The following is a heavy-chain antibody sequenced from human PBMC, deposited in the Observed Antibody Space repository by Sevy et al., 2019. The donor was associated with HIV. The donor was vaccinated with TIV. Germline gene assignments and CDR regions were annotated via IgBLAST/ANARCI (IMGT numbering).Heavy chain of an antibody. D-gene: IGHD2-15*01. Sequence: GGSLRLSCAASGFTFSLFAMTWVRQAPGKGLEWVSAISGASTYYADSVKGRFTISRDNSKNTLYLQMNSLRAEDTAIYYCVKSRWDIVQLPYFWGQGTLVTVSS. CDR2: ISGAST. J-gene: IGHJ4*02. CDR1: GFTFSLFA. CDR3: VKSRWDIVQLPYF. V-gene: IGHV3-23*01.